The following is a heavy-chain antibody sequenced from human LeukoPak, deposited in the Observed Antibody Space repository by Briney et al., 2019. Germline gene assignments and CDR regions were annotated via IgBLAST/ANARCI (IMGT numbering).Heavy chain of an antibody. V-gene: IGHV3-23*01. J-gene: IGHJ4*03. CDR2: IVASSGAT. CDR1: GFSFSNYA. Sequence: GGSLRLSCAASGFSFSNYAMIWVRQAPGKGLEWVSLIVASSGATFYADSVKGRFTISRDKSKNTLYLQMKSLRAEDTAVYYCAKGGYDYVEIGYFDYWGQGALVTVSS. D-gene: IGHD5-12*01. CDR3: AKGGYDYVEIGYFDY.